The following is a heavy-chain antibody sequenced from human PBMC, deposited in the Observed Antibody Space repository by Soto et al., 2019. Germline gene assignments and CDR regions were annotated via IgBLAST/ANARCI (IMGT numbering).Heavy chain of an antibody. CDR1: GFTFSSYA. J-gene: IGHJ4*02. Sequence: ESGGGVVQPGRSLRLSCAASGFTFSSYAMHWVRQAPGKGLEWVAVISYDGSNKYYADSVKGRFTISRDNSKNTLYLQMNSLRAEDTAVYYCARVTTVVTSRFDYWGQGTLVTVSS. D-gene: IGHD4-17*01. CDR2: ISYDGSNK. V-gene: IGHV3-30-3*01. CDR3: ARVTTVVTSRFDY.